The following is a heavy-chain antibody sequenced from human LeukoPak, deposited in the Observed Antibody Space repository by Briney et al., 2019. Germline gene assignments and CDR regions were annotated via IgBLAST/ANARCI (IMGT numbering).Heavy chain of an antibody. D-gene: IGHD6-19*01. Sequence: GESLKISCKGSGYRFTNWIAWVRQIPGKGLEWMGIIYPVDSDTRYSPSFQGQVTISADKSINTAYLQWSSLKASDTAMYYCARRSSSGWSNFDYWGQGTLVTVSS. J-gene: IGHJ4*02. CDR1: GYRFTNW. V-gene: IGHV5-51*01. CDR3: ARRSSSGWSNFDY. CDR2: IYPVDSDT.